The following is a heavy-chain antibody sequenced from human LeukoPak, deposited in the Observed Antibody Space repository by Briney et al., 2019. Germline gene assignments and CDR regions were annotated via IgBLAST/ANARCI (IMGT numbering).Heavy chain of an antibody. CDR1: GFTFSDHY. V-gene: IGHV3-72*01. CDR2: SRNKANSYTT. CDR3: AALHCSSTSCRNDY. J-gene: IGHJ4*02. D-gene: IGHD2-2*01. Sequence: GGSLRLSCEASGFTFSDHYMDWVRQAPGKGLEWVGRSRNKANSYTTKYAASVQGRFTISRGDSENTLFLQMNNLKTDDTAVYYCAALHCSSTSCRNDYWGQGTLVTVSS.